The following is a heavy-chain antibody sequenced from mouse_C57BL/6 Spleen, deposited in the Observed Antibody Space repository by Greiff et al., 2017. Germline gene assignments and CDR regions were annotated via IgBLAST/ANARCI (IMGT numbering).Heavy chain of an antibody. Sequence: EVQLQESGPELVKPGASVKIPCKASGYTFTDYNMDWVKQSHGKSLEWIGDINPNNGGTIYNQKFKGKATLTVDKSSSTAYMELRSLTSEDTAVYYCARYYDYDGPYWYFDVWGTGTTVTVSS. CDR1: GYTFTDYN. J-gene: IGHJ1*03. V-gene: IGHV1-18*01. D-gene: IGHD2-4*01. CDR3: ARYYDYDGPYWYFDV. CDR2: INPNNGGT.